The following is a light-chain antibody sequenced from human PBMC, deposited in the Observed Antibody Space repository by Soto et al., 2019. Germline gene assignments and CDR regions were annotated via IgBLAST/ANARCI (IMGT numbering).Light chain of an antibody. Sequence: DIRMTQSPTTLSASVGDRVTITCRASQSISSWLAWCQQKPGKAPKLLIYKASNLESGVPPRFRVSESGTEFTPAISSLQPNDFAPYYCQQHITYPFTFGPGTKVDIK. V-gene: IGKV1-5*03. CDR3: QQHITYPFT. CDR2: KAS. J-gene: IGKJ3*01. CDR1: QSISSW.